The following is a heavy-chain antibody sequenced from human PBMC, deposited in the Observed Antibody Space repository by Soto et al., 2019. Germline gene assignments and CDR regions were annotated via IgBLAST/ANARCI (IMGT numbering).Heavy chain of an antibody. Sequence: ASVKVSCKASGGTFSSYTISWVRQAPGQGLEWMGRIIPILGIANYAQKFQGRVTITADKSTSTAYMELSSLRSEDTAVYYCARDPYYYDSSGYGVGWFDPWGQGTLVTVSS. D-gene: IGHD3-22*01. CDR3: ARDPYYYDSSGYGVGWFDP. CDR1: GGTFSSYT. CDR2: IIPILGIA. V-gene: IGHV1-69*04. J-gene: IGHJ5*02.